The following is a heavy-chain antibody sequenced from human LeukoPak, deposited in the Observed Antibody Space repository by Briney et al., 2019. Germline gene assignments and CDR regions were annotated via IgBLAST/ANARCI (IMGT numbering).Heavy chain of an antibody. CDR3: ARDGSGSYLELDY. D-gene: IGHD3-10*01. CDR1: GFTFSDYY. CDR2: ISSSSSYT. Sequence: GASLRLSCAASGFTFSDYYMSWIRQAPGKGLEWVSSISSSSSYTNYADSVKGRFTIPRDNAKNSLYLQMNSLRAEDTAVYYCARDGSGSYLELDYWGQGILVTVSS. V-gene: IGHV3-11*06. J-gene: IGHJ4*02.